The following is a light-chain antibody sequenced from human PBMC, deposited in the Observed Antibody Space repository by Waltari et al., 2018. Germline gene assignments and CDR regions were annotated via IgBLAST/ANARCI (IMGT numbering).Light chain of an antibody. CDR1: QSVSNN. CDR3: QHYHNFPSA. Sequence: EIVMTQSPATLSVSPGERATLSCRASQSVSNNLAWYQQQPGQAPRLLIYDASTRATGIPARFSGSGFGTEFTLTISSLQSEDFAIFYCQHYHNFPSAFGQGTRLEIK. V-gene: IGKV3-15*01. J-gene: IGKJ5*01. CDR2: DAS.